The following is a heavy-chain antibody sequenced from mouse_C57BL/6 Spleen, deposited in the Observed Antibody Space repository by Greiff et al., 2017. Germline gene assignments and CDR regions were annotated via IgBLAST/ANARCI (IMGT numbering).Heavy chain of an antibody. J-gene: IGHJ2*01. CDR3: ASYGSEGYFDY. CDR2: IDPSDSYT. V-gene: IGHV1-59*01. CDR1: GYTFTSYW. D-gene: IGHD2-2*01. Sequence: QVQLKQPGAELVRPGTSVKLSCKASGYTFTSYWMHWVKQRPGQGLEWIGVIDPSDSYTNYNQKFKGKATLTVDTSSSTAYMQLSSLTSEDSAVYYCASYGSEGYFDYWGQGTTLTVSS.